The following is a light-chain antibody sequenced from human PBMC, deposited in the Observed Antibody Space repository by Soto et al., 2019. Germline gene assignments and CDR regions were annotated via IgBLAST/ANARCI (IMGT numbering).Light chain of an antibody. CDR2: EVS. CDR3: SSYTTSSTVL. V-gene: IGLV2-14*01. Sequence: QSVLTQPASVSGSPGQSITISCSGTSSDVGYYNFVSWYQQLPGKAPKLIIYEVSNRPSGISNRFSGSKSDNTASLTISGLQAEDEADYYCSSYTTSSTVLFGGGTKLTVL. J-gene: IGLJ2*01. CDR1: SSDVGYYNF.